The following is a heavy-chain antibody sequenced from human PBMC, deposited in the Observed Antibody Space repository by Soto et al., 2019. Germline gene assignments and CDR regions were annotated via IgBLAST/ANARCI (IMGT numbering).Heavy chain of an antibody. CDR3: ARDSGSSSWQYPLGY. J-gene: IGHJ4*02. Sequence: QVQLVESGGGVVQPGRSLRLSCAASGFTFSSYGMHWVRQAPGKGLEWVAVIWYDGSNKYYADSVKGRFTISRDNSKNTLDLQMNSLRAEDTAVYYGARDSGSSSWQYPLGYWGQGTLVTVSS. D-gene: IGHD6-13*01. CDR2: IWYDGSNK. V-gene: IGHV3-33*01. CDR1: GFTFSSYG.